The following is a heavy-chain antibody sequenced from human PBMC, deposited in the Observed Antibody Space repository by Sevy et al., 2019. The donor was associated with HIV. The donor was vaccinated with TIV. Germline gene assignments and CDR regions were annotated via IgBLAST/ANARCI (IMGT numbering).Heavy chain of an antibody. CDR1: GFTFGDYT. V-gene: IGHV3-49*03. D-gene: IGHD4-17*01. CDR3: SRAVRAVTPPHYYYGMDV. Sequence: GVLRLSCTTSGFTFGDYTMSWFRQAPGKGLEWAGLIRSKAYGGTTEYGASVKGRFTISRDDSKSIAYLQMNSLKTEDTAVYYCSRAVRAVTPPHYYYGMDVWGQGTTVTVSS. J-gene: IGHJ6*02. CDR2: IRSKAYGGTT.